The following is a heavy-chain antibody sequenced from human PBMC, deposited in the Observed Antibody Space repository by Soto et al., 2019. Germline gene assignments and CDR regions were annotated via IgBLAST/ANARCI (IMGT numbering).Heavy chain of an antibody. CDR3: ARRVLSSTQRFDP. J-gene: IGHJ5*02. D-gene: IGHD2-2*01. Sequence: GASVKVSCKVSGGTFSSYAISWVRQAPGQGLEWMGGIIPIFGTANYAQKFQGRVTITADESTSTAYMELSSLRSEDTAVYYCARRVLSSTQRFDPWGQGTLVTVSS. CDR2: IIPIFGTA. CDR1: GGTFSSYA. V-gene: IGHV1-69*13.